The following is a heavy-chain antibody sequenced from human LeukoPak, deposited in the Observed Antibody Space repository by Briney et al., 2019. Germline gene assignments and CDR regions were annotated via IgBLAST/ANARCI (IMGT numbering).Heavy chain of an antibody. V-gene: IGHV3-33*01. CDR2: IWYDGSNK. Sequence: GGSLRLSCAASGFTFSSYGMHWVRQAPGKGVEWVAVIWYDGSNKYYADSVKGRFTIYRDNSKNTLYLQMNSLRAEDTAVYYCARELNYYVSGSRIYYFDYWGQGTLVTVSS. J-gene: IGHJ4*02. CDR1: GFTFSSYG. D-gene: IGHD3-10*01. CDR3: ARELNYYVSGSRIYYFDY.